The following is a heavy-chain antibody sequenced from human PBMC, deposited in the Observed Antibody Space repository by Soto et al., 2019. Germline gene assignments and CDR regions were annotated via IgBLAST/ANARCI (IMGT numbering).Heavy chain of an antibody. Sequence: GGSLRLSCEGSGFSFDSYGLNWVRQAPGKGLEWVSSITSSSSHMYYADSVRGRFTISRDNAKNSLYLQMNSLRAEDTAVYYCARDVPIDIGVLLFDCGQGTLVTVSS. D-gene: IGHD3-3*01. J-gene: IGHJ4*02. CDR2: ITSSSSHM. CDR3: ARDVPIDIGVLLFD. V-gene: IGHV3-21*01. CDR1: GFSFDSYG.